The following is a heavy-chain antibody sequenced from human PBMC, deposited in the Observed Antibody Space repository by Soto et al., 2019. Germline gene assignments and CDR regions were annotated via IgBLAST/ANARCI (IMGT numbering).Heavy chain of an antibody. CDR1: VATFSSYA. D-gene: IGHD3-10*01. CDR2: IIPLFGTA. J-gene: IGHJ4*02. V-gene: IGHV1-69*13. Sequence: SVKVSCQASVATFSSYAISWVRQAPGQGLEWMGGIIPLFGTANYAQKFQGRVTITADESTSTAYMELSSLRSEDTAAYYCAREVAGGPFDYWGQGTLDTVSS. CDR3: AREVAGGPFDY.